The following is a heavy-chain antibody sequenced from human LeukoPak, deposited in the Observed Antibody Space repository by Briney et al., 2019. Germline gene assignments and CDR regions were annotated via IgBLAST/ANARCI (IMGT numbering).Heavy chain of an antibody. CDR2: IYYSGST. V-gene: IGHV4-59*01. Sequence: PSETLSLTCTVSGGSISSYYWSWIRQPPGKGLEWIGYIYYSGSTNYNPSLKSRVTISVDTSKNQFSLKLSSVTAADTAVYYCARAPGVRYYDSSGYYYFDYWGQGTLVTVSS. CDR3: ARAPGVRYYDSSGYYYFDY. CDR1: GGSISSYY. D-gene: IGHD3-22*01. J-gene: IGHJ4*02.